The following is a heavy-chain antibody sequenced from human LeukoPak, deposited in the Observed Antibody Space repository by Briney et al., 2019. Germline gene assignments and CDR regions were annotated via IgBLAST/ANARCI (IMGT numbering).Heavy chain of an antibody. J-gene: IGHJ3*02. V-gene: IGHV3-11*01. CDR1: GFTFSDSS. Sequence: NTGGSLRLSCAASGFTFSDSSMTWIRRAPGKGLEWVSYISSSGTTIYYADSVKGRFTISRDNAENSLYLQMNSLRAEDTALYYCARERGDNYYDSSGYSPEAFDIWGQGTMVTVSS. CDR3: ARERGDNYYDSSGYSPEAFDI. D-gene: IGHD3-22*01. CDR2: ISSSGTTI.